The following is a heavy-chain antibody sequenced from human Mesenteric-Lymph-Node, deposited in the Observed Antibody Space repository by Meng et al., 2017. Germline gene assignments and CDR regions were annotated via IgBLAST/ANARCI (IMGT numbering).Heavy chain of an antibody. CDR3: ARGFYGDYVWVDC. Sequence: GESLKISCAASGFTFSSYAMHWVRQAPGKGLEWVAVISYDGSNKYYADSVKGRFTISRDNSKNTLYLQMNSLRAEDTAVYYCARGFYGDYVWVDCWGQGTLVTVSS. CDR1: GFTFSSYA. D-gene: IGHD4-17*01. V-gene: IGHV3-30*01. CDR2: ISYDGSNK. J-gene: IGHJ5*01.